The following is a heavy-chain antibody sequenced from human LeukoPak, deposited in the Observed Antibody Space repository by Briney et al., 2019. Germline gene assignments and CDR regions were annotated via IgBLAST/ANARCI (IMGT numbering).Heavy chain of an antibody. CDR1: GFTFSDYY. D-gene: IGHD2-2*01. V-gene: IGHV4-38-2*01. Sequence: GSLRLSCAASGFTFSDYYMSWIRQAPGKGLEWIGSIYHTGITHYSPSLKSRVTISVDTSQNQLSLKLGSVTAADTAVYYCARQKCTSASCLTKNAFDIWGQGTMVTVSS. CDR2: IYHTGIT. J-gene: IGHJ3*02. CDR3: ARQKCTSASCLTKNAFDI.